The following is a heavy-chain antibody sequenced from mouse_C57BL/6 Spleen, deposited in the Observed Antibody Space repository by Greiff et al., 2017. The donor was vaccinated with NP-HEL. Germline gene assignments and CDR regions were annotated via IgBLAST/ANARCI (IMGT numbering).Heavy chain of an antibody. J-gene: IGHJ4*01. CDR1: GYTFTSYW. V-gene: IGHV1-64*01. Sequence: QVQLKQPGAELVKPGASVKLSCKASGYTFTSYWMHWVKQRPGQGLEWIGMIHPNRGSTNYNEKFKSKATLTVDKSSSTAYMQHSSLTSEDSAVYYCARHYGTYYYAMDYWGQGTSVTVSS. CDR3: ARHYGTYYYAMDY. D-gene: IGHD1-1*01. CDR2: IHPNRGST.